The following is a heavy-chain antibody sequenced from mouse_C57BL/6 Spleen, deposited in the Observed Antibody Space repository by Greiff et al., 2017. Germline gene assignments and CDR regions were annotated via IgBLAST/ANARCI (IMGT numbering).Heavy chain of an antibody. J-gene: IGHJ2*01. Sequence: QVQLQQPGAELVKPGASVKMSCKASGYTFTSYWITWVKQRPGQGLEWIGDIYPGSGSTNYNEKFKSKATLTVDTSSSTAYMQLSSLTSEDSAVYYCAREGIYYGSSYGGYFDYWGQGTTLTVSS. V-gene: IGHV1-55*01. CDR1: GYTFTSYW. CDR2: IYPGSGST. CDR3: AREGIYYGSSYGGYFDY. D-gene: IGHD1-1*01.